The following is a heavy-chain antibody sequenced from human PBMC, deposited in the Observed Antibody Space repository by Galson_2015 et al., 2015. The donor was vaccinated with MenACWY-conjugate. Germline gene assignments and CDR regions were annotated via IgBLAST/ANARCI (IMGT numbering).Heavy chain of an antibody. D-gene: IGHD5-24*01. CDR2: ISPDGSVT. Sequence: SLRLSCAASGFTFSHYWMHWVRQAPGKGLVWVSRISPDGSVTNYADSVKGRFTLSRDNAKNTLYLQMNSLRGDDTAVYYCTRGNDGSGRFDAWGQGTLVTVSS. CDR3: TRGNDGSGRFDA. CDR1: GFTFSHYW. V-gene: IGHV3-74*01. J-gene: IGHJ5*02.